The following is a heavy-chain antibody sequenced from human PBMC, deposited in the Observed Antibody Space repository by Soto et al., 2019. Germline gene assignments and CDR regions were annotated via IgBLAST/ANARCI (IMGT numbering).Heavy chain of an antibody. V-gene: IGHV1-18*01. CDR3: ARDAGDYETGDNWFDP. CDR2: ISAYNGNT. CDR1: GYTFTSYG. Sequence: QVQLVQSGAEVKKPGASVKVSCKASGYTFTSYGISWVRQAPGQRHEWMGWISAYNGNTNYAQKLQGRVTMTTDTSTSTACMELRSVRSDNTAVYYCARDAGDYETGDNWFDPWGQGTLVTVSS. J-gene: IGHJ5*02. D-gene: IGHD4-17*01.